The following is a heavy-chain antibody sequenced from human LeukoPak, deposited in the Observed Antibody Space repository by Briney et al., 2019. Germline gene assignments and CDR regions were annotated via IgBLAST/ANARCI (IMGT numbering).Heavy chain of an antibody. V-gene: IGHV4-59*08. D-gene: IGHD6-6*01. CDR3: ARHRAARYYYGMDV. CDR2: IYYSGST. Sequence: SSETLSLTCTVSGGSISSYYWSWIRQPPGKGLEWIGYIYYSGSTNCNPSLKSRVTISVDTSKNQFSLKLSSVTAADTAVYYCARHRAARYYYGMDVWGQGTTVTVSS. CDR1: GGSISSYY. J-gene: IGHJ6*02.